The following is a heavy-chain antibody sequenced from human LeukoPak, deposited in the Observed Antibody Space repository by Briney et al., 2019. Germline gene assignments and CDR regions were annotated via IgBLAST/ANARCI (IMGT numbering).Heavy chain of an antibody. D-gene: IGHD1-26*01. CDR3: VKDYRVGSSPAFGDF. Sequence: GGSLGLSCVASGFTFSSHAMSWVRQAPGKGLEWVSGLIENGATTYYTDSVKGRFTISRDNSRNTMYLQMNSLRAEDTAVYYCVKDYRVGSSPAFGDFWGQGTLVTVSS. V-gene: IGHV3-23*01. CDR2: LIENGATT. CDR1: GFTFSSHA. J-gene: IGHJ4*02.